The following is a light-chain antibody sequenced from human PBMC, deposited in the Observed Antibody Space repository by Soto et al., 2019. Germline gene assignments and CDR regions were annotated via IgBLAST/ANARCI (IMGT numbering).Light chain of an antibody. J-gene: IGLJ1*01. CDR3: SSYTSSSTLDYV. CDR1: SSDVGGYNY. V-gene: IGLV2-14*01. CDR2: DVS. Sequence: QSVLTQPASVSGSPGQSITISCTGTSSDVGGYNYVSWYQQHPGKAPNFMIYDVSNRPSGVSNRFSGSKSGNTASLTISGLQAEDEADYYCSSYTSSSTLDYVFGTGTKVTVL.